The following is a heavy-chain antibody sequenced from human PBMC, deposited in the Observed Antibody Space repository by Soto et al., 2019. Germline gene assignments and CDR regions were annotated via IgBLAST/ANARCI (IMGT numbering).Heavy chain of an antibody. CDR3: AKDQYYYDSSGSLNPFDY. J-gene: IGHJ4*02. CDR1: GFTFSSYG. Sequence: QGQLVESGGGVVQPGRSLRLSCAASGFTFSSYGMHWVRQAPGKGLEWVAVISYDGSNKYYADSVKGRFTISRDNSKNTLYLQMNSLRAEDTAVYYCAKDQYYYDSSGSLNPFDYWGQGTLVTVSS. CDR2: ISYDGSNK. V-gene: IGHV3-30*18. D-gene: IGHD3-22*01.